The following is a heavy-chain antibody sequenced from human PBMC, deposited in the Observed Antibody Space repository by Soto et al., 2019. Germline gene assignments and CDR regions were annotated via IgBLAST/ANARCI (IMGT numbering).Heavy chain of an antibody. Sequence: SETLSLTCTVSGGSISSGGYYWSWIRQHPGKGLEWIGYIYYSGSTYYNPSLKSRVTISVDTSKNQFSLKLSSVTAADTAVYYCARDQSSSSGSRHYYYYGMDVWGQGTTVTVSS. D-gene: IGHD6-6*01. CDR1: GGSISSGGYY. CDR3: ARDQSSSSGSRHYYYYGMDV. J-gene: IGHJ6*02. CDR2: IYYSGST. V-gene: IGHV4-31*03.